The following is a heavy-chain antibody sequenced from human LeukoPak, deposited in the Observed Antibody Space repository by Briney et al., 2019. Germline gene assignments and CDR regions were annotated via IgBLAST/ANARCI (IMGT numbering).Heavy chain of an antibody. D-gene: IGHD3-22*01. J-gene: IGHJ4*02. CDR2: IYPGDSDT. V-gene: IGHV5-51*01. Sequence: GESLKISCKGSGYSFTTYWIAWVRQMPGKGLEWMGIIYPGDSDTRYSPSFEGLVTISVDKSTSTAYLQWSSLKASDTAMYYCAREPDSSGYSFDYWGQGTLVTVSS. CDR1: GYSFTTYW. CDR3: AREPDSSGYSFDY.